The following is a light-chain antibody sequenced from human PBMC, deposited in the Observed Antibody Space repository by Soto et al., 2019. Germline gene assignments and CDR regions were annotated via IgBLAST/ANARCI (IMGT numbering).Light chain of an antibody. CDR2: EVS. CDR3: SSYTYSSTLI. J-gene: IGLJ2*01. Sequence: QSALTQPASVSGSPGQSITISCTGTSSDVGAYKYVSWYQQHPGKVPKLIIFEVSNRPSGVFDRFSGSKFGNTASLTISGLQAEDEADYYCSSYTYSSTLIFGGGTKLTVL. CDR1: SSDVGAYKY. V-gene: IGLV2-14*01.